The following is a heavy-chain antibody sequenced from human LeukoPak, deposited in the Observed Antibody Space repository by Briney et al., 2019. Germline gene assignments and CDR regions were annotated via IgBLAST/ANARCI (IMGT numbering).Heavy chain of an antibody. CDR2: IYTSGST. Sequence: SETLSLTCTVSGGSISSYYWSWIRQPPGKGLEWIGYIYTSGSTNYNPSLKSRVTISVDTSKNQFSLKLSSVTAADTAVYYCARADYYDSSGYYFDYWGQGTLVTVYS. CDR1: GGSISSYY. V-gene: IGHV4-4*09. J-gene: IGHJ4*02. CDR3: ARADYYDSSGYYFDY. D-gene: IGHD3-22*01.